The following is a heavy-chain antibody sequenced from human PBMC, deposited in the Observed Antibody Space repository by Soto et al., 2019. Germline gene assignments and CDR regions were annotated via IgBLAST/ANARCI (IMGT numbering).Heavy chain of an antibody. Sequence: SENLSLTCAVSGYSISSGYYWGWIRQPPGKGLEWIGSIYHSGSTYYNPSLKSRVTISVDTSKNQFSLKLSSVTAADTAVYYCARDLYMSYYSWGQGILVTVSS. CDR2: IYHSGST. V-gene: IGHV4-38-2*02. CDR3: ARDLYMSYYS. D-gene: IGHD1-20*01. J-gene: IGHJ4*02. CDR1: GYSISSGYY.